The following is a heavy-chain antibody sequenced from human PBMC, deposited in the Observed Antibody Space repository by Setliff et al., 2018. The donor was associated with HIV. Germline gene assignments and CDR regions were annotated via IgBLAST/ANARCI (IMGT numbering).Heavy chain of an antibody. CDR1: GYTFTNYY. J-gene: IGHJ6*03. Sequence: ASVKVSCKASGYTFTNYYMQWVRQAPGQGLEWMGIINPSGGSATYAKKFQGRVTMTRDTSTSTVYMELSSLRSDDTAVYYWAREGGREYDFWSGYYRPYYYYMDVWGKGTTVTVSS. V-gene: IGHV1-46*01. D-gene: IGHD3-3*01. CDR2: INPSGGSA. CDR3: AREGGREYDFWSGYYRPYYYYMDV.